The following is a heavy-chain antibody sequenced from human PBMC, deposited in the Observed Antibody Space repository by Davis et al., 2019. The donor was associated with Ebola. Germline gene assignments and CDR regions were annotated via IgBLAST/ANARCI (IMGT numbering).Heavy chain of an antibody. J-gene: IGHJ4*02. Sequence: GESLKISCAASGFTFSSYSMNWVRQAPGKGLEWVSSISSSSSYIYYADSVKGRFTISRDNAKNSLYLQMNSLRAEDTAVYYCARDNSYDILTGYFGSFDYWGQGTLVTVSS. CDR1: GFTFSSYS. V-gene: IGHV3-21*01. CDR2: ISSSSSYI. D-gene: IGHD3-9*01. CDR3: ARDNSYDILTGYFGSFDY.